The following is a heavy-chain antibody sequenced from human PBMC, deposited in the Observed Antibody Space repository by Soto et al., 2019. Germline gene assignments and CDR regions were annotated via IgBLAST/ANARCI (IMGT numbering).Heavy chain of an antibody. V-gene: IGHV4-59*01. D-gene: IGHD3-10*01. CDR2: IYYLGST. CDR1: GDSISEYF. J-gene: IGHJ4*02. CDR3: ARDGYNGSGSPYPAY. Sequence: SETLSLTCSVSGDSISEYFWSWIRQSPGKGLEWIGYIYYLGSTDYNPSLKSRVTISVDTSKRQFSLRLTSVTAADTAVYYCARDGYNGSGSPYPAYWGPGTQVTVSS.